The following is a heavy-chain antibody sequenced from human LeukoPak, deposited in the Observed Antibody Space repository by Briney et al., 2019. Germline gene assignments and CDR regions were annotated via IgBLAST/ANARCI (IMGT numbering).Heavy chain of an antibody. Sequence: ASVRVSCKASGHTFTGYYMHWVRQAPGQGLEWMGWINANSGGTNYAQKFQGRVTMTRDTSISTAYMELSRLRSDDTAVYYCAKVSESNYDILTGYYTPYYFDYWGQGTLVTVSS. CDR3: AKVSESNYDILTGYYTPYYFDY. V-gene: IGHV1-2*02. CDR2: INANSGGT. J-gene: IGHJ4*02. CDR1: GHTFTGYY. D-gene: IGHD3-9*01.